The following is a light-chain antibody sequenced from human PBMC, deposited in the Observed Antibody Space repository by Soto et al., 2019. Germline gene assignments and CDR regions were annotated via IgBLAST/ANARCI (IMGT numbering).Light chain of an antibody. Sequence: LKQSAGALSLSPGERATLSCRASQTVRNNYLAWYQQKPGQAPRLLIYDASSRATGIPDRFSGSGSGTDFTLTISRLEPEDFAVYYCQQYGSSPLTFGGGTKVDIK. J-gene: IGKJ4*01. CDR3: QQYGSSPLT. CDR1: QTVRNNY. CDR2: DAS. V-gene: IGKV3-20*01.